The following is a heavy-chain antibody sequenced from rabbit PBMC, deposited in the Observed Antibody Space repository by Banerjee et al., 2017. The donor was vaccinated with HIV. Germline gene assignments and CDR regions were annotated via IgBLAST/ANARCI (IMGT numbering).Heavy chain of an antibody. J-gene: IGHJ3*01. V-gene: IGHV1S45*01. Sequence: QEQLEESGGDLVKPEGSLTLTCTASGFSFSGYWICWVRQAPGKGLEWIGCISTGGSTYYASWAKGRFTISKTSSTTVTLQMASLTAADTATYFCVRGLVKLSLWGQGTLVTVS. CDR2: ISTGGST. CDR3: VRGLVKLSL. CDR1: GFSFSGYW. D-gene: IGHD6-1*01.